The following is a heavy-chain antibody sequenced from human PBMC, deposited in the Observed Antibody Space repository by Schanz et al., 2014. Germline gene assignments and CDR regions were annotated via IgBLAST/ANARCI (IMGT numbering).Heavy chain of an antibody. D-gene: IGHD6-6*01. Sequence: EVQLVESGGGLVKPGGSLRLSCAASGFTFSSDSMNWVRQAPGKGLEWVSSISSGRTYIYYADSVKGRFTISRDNAKNSLYLQMNSLRGEDTAVYFCAKGRGGTSSEGLDQYYGMDVWGQGTTVTVSS. CDR1: GFTFSSDS. CDR2: ISSGRTYI. CDR3: AKGRGGTSSEGLDQYYGMDV. V-gene: IGHV3-21*01. J-gene: IGHJ6*02.